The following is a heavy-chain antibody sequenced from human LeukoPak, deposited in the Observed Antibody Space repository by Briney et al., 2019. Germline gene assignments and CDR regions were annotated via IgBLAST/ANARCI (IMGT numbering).Heavy chain of an antibody. CDR3: AGTAMAKGIFDY. V-gene: IGHV4-34*01. CDR1: GGSFSGYY. J-gene: IGHJ4*02. Sequence: SETLSLTCAVYGGSFSGYYWNWIRQPPGKGLEWIGEINHRESTDNNPSLKSRVTISVDTSKNQFSLKLTSVTAADTAVYYCAGTAMAKGIFDYWGQGTLVTISS. CDR2: INHREST. D-gene: IGHD5-18*01.